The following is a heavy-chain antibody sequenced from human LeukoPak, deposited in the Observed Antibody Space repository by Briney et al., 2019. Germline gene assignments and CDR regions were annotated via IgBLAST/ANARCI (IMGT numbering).Heavy chain of an antibody. J-gene: IGHJ5*02. CDR1: GFSLTTSGVA. CDR2: IYWDDDK. D-gene: IGHD5-18*01. CDR3: AYLEYSYGYRWFDP. Sequence: GSGPTLVKPTQTLTLTCTFSGFSLTTSGVAVGWIRQPPGKALEWLGLIYWDDDKRYSPSLKSRVTFTKDTSKNQVVLTMTNMDPVDTATYYCAYLEYSYGYRWFDPWGQGTLVTVPS. V-gene: IGHV2-5*02.